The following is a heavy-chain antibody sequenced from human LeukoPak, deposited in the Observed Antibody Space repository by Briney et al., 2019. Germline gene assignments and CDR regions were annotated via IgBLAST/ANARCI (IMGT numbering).Heavy chain of an antibody. Sequence: ASVKVSCKASGYTFTGYYMHWVRQAPGQGLEWMGWINPNSGGTNYAQEFQGWVTMTRDTSISTAYMELSRLRSDDTAAYYCARQMRYCSSTSCYGNWFDPWGQGTLVTVSS. CDR1: GYTFTGYY. CDR3: ARQMRYCSSTSCYGNWFDP. CDR2: INPNSGGT. J-gene: IGHJ5*02. V-gene: IGHV1-2*04. D-gene: IGHD2-2*01.